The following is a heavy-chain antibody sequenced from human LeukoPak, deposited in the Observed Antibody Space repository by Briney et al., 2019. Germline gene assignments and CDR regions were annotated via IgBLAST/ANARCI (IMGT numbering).Heavy chain of an antibody. V-gene: IGHV3-23*01. CDR2: SSGSGSST. CDR3: AKRRVGGDAFDI. J-gene: IGHJ3*02. Sequence: PGGSLRLSCAASGFTFSTYAMSWVRQAPGKGLEWGSVSSGSGSSTYYADSVKGRFTISRDNSKTTLYLQMSSLRAEDTAVYYCAKRRVGGDAFDIWGQGTVVTVSS. CDR1: GFTFSTYA. D-gene: IGHD4-23*01.